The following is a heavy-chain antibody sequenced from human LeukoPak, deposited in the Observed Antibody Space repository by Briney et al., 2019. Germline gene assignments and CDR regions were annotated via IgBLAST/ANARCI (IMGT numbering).Heavy chain of an antibody. CDR2: IKQDESEK. V-gene: IGHV3-7*01. J-gene: IGHJ4*02. D-gene: IGHD3-3*01. CDR3: ASPDPDFWSGYYQFDY. CDR1: GFTFNNYW. Sequence: GGSLRLSCAASGFTFNNYWMTWVRQAPGKGLEWVANIKQDESEKYYVDSVKGRFTISRDNAKNSLYLQMNSLRAEDTAVYYCASPDPDFWSGYYQFDYWGQGTLVTVSS.